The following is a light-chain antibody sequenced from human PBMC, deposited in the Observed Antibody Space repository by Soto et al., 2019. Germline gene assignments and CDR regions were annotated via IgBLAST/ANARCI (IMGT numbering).Light chain of an antibody. CDR1: QDIRNF. V-gene: IGKV1-27*01. CDR3: QKYSSVPV. Sequence: DIQMTQSPPSLSASVGDRVTITCRASQDIRNFVAWYQQKPGKAPKLLIYAASTLQSGVPSRFSGSGSGTDFTLTITSLQTEDVATYYCQKYSSVPVFGPGTKVEIK. CDR2: AAS. J-gene: IGKJ3*01.